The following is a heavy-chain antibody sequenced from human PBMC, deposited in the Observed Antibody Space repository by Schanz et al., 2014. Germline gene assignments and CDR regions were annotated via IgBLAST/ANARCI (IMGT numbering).Heavy chain of an antibody. V-gene: IGHV3-23*01. CDR2: INGSGNAT. CDR3: ARDSGSHYVVDY. Sequence: EVKLLESGGGLVQPGGSLRLSCAASGFTFATYAMSWVRQAPGKGLQWVAAINGSGNATYYADSVKGRFTISRDNSRNTLFLQMNSLRAEDTAVYYCARDSGSHYVVDYWGQGTLVTVSS. J-gene: IGHJ4*02. CDR1: GFTFATYA. D-gene: IGHD1-26*01.